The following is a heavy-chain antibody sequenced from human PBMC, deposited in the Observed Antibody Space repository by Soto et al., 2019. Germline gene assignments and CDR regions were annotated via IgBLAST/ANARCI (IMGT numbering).Heavy chain of an antibody. J-gene: IGHJ4*02. CDR1: GFSLSTSGMC. D-gene: IGHD4-17*01. CDR2: IDWDDDK. Sequence: SGPTLVNPTQTPTLTCTFSGFSLSTSGMCVSWIRQPPGKALEWLALIDWDDDKYYSTSLKTRLTISKDTSKNQVVLTMTNMDPVDTATYYCARITTVTNELDYWGQGTLVTVSS. V-gene: IGHV2-70*01. CDR3: ARITTVTNELDY.